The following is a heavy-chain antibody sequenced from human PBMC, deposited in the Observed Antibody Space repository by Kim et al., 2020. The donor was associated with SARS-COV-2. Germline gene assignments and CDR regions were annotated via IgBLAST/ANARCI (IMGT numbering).Heavy chain of an antibody. D-gene: IGHD3-22*01. J-gene: IGHJ1*01. CDR2: IYSGGNT. CDR1: GYTVTYSY. CDR3: ATVVFYYDAGYFKN. Sequence: GGSLRLSCAASGYTVTYSYMGWVRQAPGKGLEWVSVIYSGGNTIYADSLKGRLIISRDHSKNTLYLQMNSLRAEDTAVYYCATVVFYYDAGYFKNWGQGT. V-gene: IGHV3-66*01.